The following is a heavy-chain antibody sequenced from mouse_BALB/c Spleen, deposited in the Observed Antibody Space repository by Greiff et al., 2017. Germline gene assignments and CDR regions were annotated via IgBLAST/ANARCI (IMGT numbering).Heavy chain of an antibody. CDR1: GFNIKDYY. D-gene: IGHD1-1*01. CDR2: IDPENGDT. Sequence: EVKLVESGAELVRSGASVKLSCTASGFNIKDYYMHWVKQRPEQGLEWIGWIDPENGDTEYAPKFQGKATMTADTSSNTAYLQLSSLTSEDTAVYYCNRRFYAMDYWGQGTSVTVSS. CDR3: NRRFYAMDY. J-gene: IGHJ4*01. V-gene: IGHV14-4*02.